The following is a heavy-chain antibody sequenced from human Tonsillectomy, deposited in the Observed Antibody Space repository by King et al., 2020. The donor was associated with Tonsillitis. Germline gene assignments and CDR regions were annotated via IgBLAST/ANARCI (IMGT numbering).Heavy chain of an antibody. D-gene: IGHD4-11*01. CDR3: AKGHSNYAILDYYYDMDV. V-gene: IGHV3-23*04. J-gene: IGHJ6*03. CDR2: VTGTGART. CDR1: GFTFSSYA. Sequence: VQLVESGGGLVQPGGSLRLSCAASGFTFSSYAMSWVRQAPGKGLEWVSTVTGTGARTYYADFVKGRLNISRDNSKNTLYLQMNSLSADDTAVYYCAKGHSNYAILDYYYDMDVWGKGTTVTVSS.